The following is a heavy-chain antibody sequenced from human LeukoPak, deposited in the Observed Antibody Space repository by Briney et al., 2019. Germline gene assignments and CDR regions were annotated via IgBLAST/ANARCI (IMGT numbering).Heavy chain of an antibody. J-gene: IGHJ4*02. CDR3: AREVRYSYGSQYVDY. V-gene: IGHV4-30-4*01. D-gene: IGHD5-18*01. CDR2: IYYSGST. CDR1: GGSISSGGYY. Sequence: PSETLSLTCTVSGGSISSGGYYWSWIRQPPGKGLEWIGYIYYSGSTYYNPSLKSRVTISVDTSKNQFSLKLSSVTAADTAVYYCAREVRYSYGSQYVDYWGQGTLVTVSS.